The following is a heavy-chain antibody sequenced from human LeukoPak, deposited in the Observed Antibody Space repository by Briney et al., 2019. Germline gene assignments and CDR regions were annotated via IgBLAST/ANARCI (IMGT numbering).Heavy chain of an antibody. V-gene: IGHV3-7*04. D-gene: IGHD2-21*01. Sequence: PGGSLRLSCATSGFNFSDSRMTWVRQAPGKGLQWVANINRDGTEKHFLDSVEGRFTISRDNAKKSLYLQMSSLRPQDTAVYFCVRGDWYFESWGQGTLVTVS. J-gene: IGHJ4*02. CDR1: GFNFSDSR. CDR3: VRGDWYFES. CDR2: INRDGTEK.